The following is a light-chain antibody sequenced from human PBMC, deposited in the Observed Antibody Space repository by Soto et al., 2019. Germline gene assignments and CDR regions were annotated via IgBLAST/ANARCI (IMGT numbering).Light chain of an antibody. Sequence: EIVMTQSPDTLYVSPGEGATLSCSASQIFRTKLAWYQQKAGQAHRLLIYGASTRATGIPDRFSGSGSGTEFTLTISSLQSEDFAVYYCQQYNSWPPITFGQGTRLEIK. J-gene: IGKJ5*01. V-gene: IGKV3-15*01. CDR2: GAS. CDR3: QQYNSWPPIT. CDR1: QIFRTK.